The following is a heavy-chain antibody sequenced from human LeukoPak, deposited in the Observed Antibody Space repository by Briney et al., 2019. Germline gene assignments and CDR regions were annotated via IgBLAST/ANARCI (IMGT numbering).Heavy chain of an antibody. CDR3: AKGGSGYCSSTSCYTDTYYFDY. J-gene: IGHJ4*02. D-gene: IGHD2-2*02. CDR2: IRYDGSNK. CDR1: GFIFSSYG. Sequence: GGSLRLSCAASGFIFSSYGMHWVRQAPGKGLEWVAFIRYDGSNKYYADSVKGRFTISRDNSKNTLYLQMNSLRAEDTAVYYCAKGGSGYCSSTSCYTDTYYFDYWGQGTLVTVSS. V-gene: IGHV3-30*02.